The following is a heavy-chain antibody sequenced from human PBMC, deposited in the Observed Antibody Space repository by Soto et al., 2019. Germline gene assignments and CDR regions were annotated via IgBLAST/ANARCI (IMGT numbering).Heavy chain of an antibody. D-gene: IGHD6-13*01. V-gene: IGHV1-18*01. CDR1: GYTFISFG. Sequence: ASVKVSCKASGYTFISFGISWVRQAPGQGLEWMGWINANSGNTNYAQKVQGRVTITRDTSTSTAYMELSSLRSEDTAVYYCARDLGNYYYYGMDVWGQGTTVTVSS. J-gene: IGHJ6*02. CDR3: ARDLGNYYYYGMDV. CDR2: INANSGNT.